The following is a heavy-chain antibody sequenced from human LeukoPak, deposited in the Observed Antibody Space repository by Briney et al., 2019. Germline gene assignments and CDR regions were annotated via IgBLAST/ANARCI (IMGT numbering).Heavy chain of an antibody. CDR1: GYTFTGYY. CDR3: ARDRDSVVPAFDY. CDR2: INPNSSGT. Sequence: ASVKVSCKASGYTFTGYYMHWVRQAPGQGLEWMGRINPNSSGTNYAQKFQGRVTMTRDTSISTAYMELSRLRSDDTAVYYCARDRDSVVPAFDYWGQGTLVTVSS. V-gene: IGHV1-2*06. J-gene: IGHJ4*02. D-gene: IGHD2-2*01.